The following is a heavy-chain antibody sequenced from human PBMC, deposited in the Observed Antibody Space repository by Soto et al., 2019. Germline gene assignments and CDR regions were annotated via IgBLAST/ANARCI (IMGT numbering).Heavy chain of an antibody. Sequence: XAVKVSCPASGYPFTSYGIIWVRRAPGQGLEWMGWISAYNGNTNYAQKLQGRVTMTTDTSTSTAYMELRSLRSDDTAVYYCARDPWASSSSMVVNWFDPWGQGTLVTVSS. CDR2: ISAYNGNT. CDR1: GYPFTSYG. V-gene: IGHV1-18*04. D-gene: IGHD6-6*01. J-gene: IGHJ5*02. CDR3: ARDPWASSSSMVVNWFDP.